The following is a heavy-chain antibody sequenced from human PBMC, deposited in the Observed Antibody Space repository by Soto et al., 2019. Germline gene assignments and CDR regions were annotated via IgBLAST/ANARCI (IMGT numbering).Heavy chain of an antibody. Sequence: ASVKVYCKASGYTFTSYYMHWVRQAPGQGLEWMGIINPSGGSTSYAQKFQGRVTMTRDTSTSTVYMELSSLRSEDTAVYYCARAPGIAAAGTEWDYYYGMDVWGQGTTVTVSS. J-gene: IGHJ6*02. CDR2: INPSGGST. V-gene: IGHV1-46*01. CDR1: GYTFTSYY. CDR3: ARAPGIAAAGTEWDYYYGMDV. D-gene: IGHD6-13*01.